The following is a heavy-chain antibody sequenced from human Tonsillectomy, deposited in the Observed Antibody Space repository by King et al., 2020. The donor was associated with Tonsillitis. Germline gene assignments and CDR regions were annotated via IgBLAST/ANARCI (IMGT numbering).Heavy chain of an antibody. CDR1: GYSFTSYW. CDR3: ARRETLGGPGDI. V-gene: IGHV5-51*01. D-gene: IGHD2-15*01. Sequence: VQLVESGAEGKKPGESLKISCKVSGYSFTSYWIGWGRQMPGEVLEWMGIIYPGDSYTRYSPSFQGQVTISADKSISTAYLQWSSLKASDTAMYYCARRETLGGPGDIWGQGTMVTVSS. CDR2: IYPGDSYT. J-gene: IGHJ3*02.